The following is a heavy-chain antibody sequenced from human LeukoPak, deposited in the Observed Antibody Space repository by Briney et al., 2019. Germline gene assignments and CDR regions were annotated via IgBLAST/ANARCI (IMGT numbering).Heavy chain of an antibody. CDR1: GFTVSSNY. D-gene: IGHD5-18*01. J-gene: IGHJ4*02. Sequence: PGGSLRLSCAASGFTVSSNYMSWVRQAPGKGLEWVSVIYSGGSTYYADSVKGRFTISRDNSKNTLYLQMNSLRAEDTAVYYCARDFGYSYGYGEGYWGQGTLVTVSS. CDR2: IYSGGST. V-gene: IGHV3-66*01. CDR3: ARDFGYSYGYGEGY.